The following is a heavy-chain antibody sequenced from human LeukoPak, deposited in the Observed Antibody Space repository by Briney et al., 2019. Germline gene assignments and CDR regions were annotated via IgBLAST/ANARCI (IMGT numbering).Heavy chain of an antibody. D-gene: IGHD3-10*01. CDR2: ISWNSGTI. V-gene: IGHV3-9*01. Sequence: GGSLRLSCAASGFALDDYDMHWVRQRPGKGPEWVAHISWNSGTIEYADSVKGRFVISRDNVKNSLYLQMDRLRQEDTALYYCAKKGNRFGEFFEHWGHGALVTVSS. CDR1: GFALDDYD. J-gene: IGHJ4*01. CDR3: AKKGNRFGEFFEH.